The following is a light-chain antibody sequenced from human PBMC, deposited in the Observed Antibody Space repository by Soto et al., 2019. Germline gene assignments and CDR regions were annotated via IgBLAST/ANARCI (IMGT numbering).Light chain of an antibody. J-gene: IGLJ1*01. CDR2: EVS. CDR1: SSDVGGYNY. CDR3: SSYTSSSSYV. V-gene: IGLV2-14*01. Sequence: VLTQPASVSGSPGQSITISCTGTSSDVGGYNYVSWYQQHPGKAPKVMIFEVSNRPSGVSTRFSGSKSGNTASLTISGLQAEDEADYYCSSYTSSSSYVFGNRTKVTVL.